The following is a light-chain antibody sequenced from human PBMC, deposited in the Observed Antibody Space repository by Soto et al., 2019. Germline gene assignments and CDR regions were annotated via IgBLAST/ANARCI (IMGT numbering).Light chain of an antibody. CDR1: SSDVGGYNY. CDR2: DVS. Sequence: QSALTQPASVSGSPGQSITISCTGTSSDVGGYNYVSWYQHHPVKAPKLMIFDVSNRPSGVSNRFSGSKSGNTASLTISGLQPEDEAYYYCSSYTTSNTRQIVFGTGTKLTVL. J-gene: IGLJ1*01. V-gene: IGLV2-14*03. CDR3: SSYTTSNTRQIV.